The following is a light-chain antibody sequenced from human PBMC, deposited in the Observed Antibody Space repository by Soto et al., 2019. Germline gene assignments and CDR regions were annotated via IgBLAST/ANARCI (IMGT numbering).Light chain of an antibody. V-gene: IGLV2-11*01. CDR3: CSYAGSYTEV. J-gene: IGLJ1*01. CDR1: SSDVGGYNY. CDR2: DVS. Sequence: QSVLTQPRSVSGSPGQSVTISRTGTSSDVGGYNYVSWYQQHPGKAPKLMIYDVSKRPSGVPDRFSGSKSGNTASLTISGLQAEDEADYYCCSYAGSYTEVFGPGPKVTVL.